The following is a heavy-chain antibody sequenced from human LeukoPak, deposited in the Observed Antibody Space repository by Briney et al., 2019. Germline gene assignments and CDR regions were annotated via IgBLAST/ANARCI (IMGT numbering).Heavy chain of an antibody. D-gene: IGHD3-10*01. CDR2: IYYSGST. CDR3: ARRFDYGSGSYRNWFDP. Sequence: SETLSLTCTVSGGSISSSSYYWGWIRQPPGKGLEWIGSIYYSGSTYYNPSLKSRVTISVDTSKNQFSLKLSSGTAADTAVYYCARRFDYGSGSYRNWFDPWGQGTLVTVSS. CDR1: GGSISSSSYY. J-gene: IGHJ5*02. V-gene: IGHV4-39*01.